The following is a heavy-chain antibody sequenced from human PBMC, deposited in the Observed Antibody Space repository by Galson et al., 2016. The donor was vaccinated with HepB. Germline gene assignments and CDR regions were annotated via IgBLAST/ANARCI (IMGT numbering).Heavy chain of an antibody. V-gene: IGHV2-5*02. CDR3: AHAKEGYNYYFDF. Sequence: PALVKPTQTLTLTCNFSGFSLTASGVGVAWIRQPPGKALERLGIVYWDDDKRYSPSLKNRITITKDTSNNQVVLRMSNMNPVDTATYYCAHAKEGYNYYFDFWGKGALGTVSS. J-gene: IGHJ4*02. D-gene: IGHD5-24*01. CDR2: VYWDDDK. CDR1: GFSLTASGVG.